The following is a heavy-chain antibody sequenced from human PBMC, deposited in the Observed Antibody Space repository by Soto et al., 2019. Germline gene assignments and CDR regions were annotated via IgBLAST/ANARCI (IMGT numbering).Heavy chain of an antibody. D-gene: IGHD6-13*01. J-gene: IGHJ6*02. CDR1: GGSISSYY. Sequence: PSETLSITCTVSGGSISSYYWSWIRQPAGKGLEWIGRIYTSGGTNYNPSLKSRVTMSVDTSKKYFFLKLNSVTAADTAVYYCARGAAAGVDYGMDIWGRGTTVTVSS. V-gene: IGHV4-4*07. CDR2: IYTSGGT. CDR3: ARGAAAGVDYGMDI.